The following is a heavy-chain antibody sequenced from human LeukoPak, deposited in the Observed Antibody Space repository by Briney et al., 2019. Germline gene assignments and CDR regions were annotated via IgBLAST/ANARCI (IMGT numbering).Heavy chain of an antibody. J-gene: IGHJ6*02. CDR3: ARELGRGTNYYYGMDV. CDR2: IYYSGST. V-gene: IGHV4-39*07. CDR1: GGSISSSSYY. D-gene: IGHD3-10*01. Sequence: SQTLSLTCTVSGGSISSSSYYWGWIRQPPGKGLEWIGSIYYSGSTYYNPSLKRRVTISIDTSKNQFSLKLSSVTAADTAVYYCARELGRGTNYYYGMDVWGQGTTVTVSS.